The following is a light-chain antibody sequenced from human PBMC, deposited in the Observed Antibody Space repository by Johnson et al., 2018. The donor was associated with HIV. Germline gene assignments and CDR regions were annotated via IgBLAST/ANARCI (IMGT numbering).Light chain of an antibody. CDR1: SSNIGNNY. J-gene: IGLJ1*01. CDR3: GTWDSSLVYV. V-gene: IGLV1-51*02. Sequence: QSVLTQPPSVSAAPGQKVTISCSGSSSNIGNNYVSWYQQLPGTAPKLLIYENNKRPSGIPDRFSVSKSGTSATLGITGLQTGDEADYYCGTWDSSLVYVFGTGTKVTVL. CDR2: ENN.